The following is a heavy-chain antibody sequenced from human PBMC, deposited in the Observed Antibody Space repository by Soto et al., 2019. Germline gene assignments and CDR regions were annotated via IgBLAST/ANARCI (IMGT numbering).Heavy chain of an antibody. CDR1: GFRFNIYS. J-gene: IGHJ4*02. D-gene: IGHD6-19*01. V-gene: IGHV3-48*02. Sequence: EVQLVESGGGLVQPGGSLRLSCAASGFRFNIYSMNWIRPAPGKGLEWSAYMTSDTKTIKYADSVKGRFTISRDNDNNLVYLQMNSLRDEDTAVYYCARSVEGHFDYWGQGTVVTVSA. CDR3: ARSVEGHFDY. CDR2: MTSDTKTI.